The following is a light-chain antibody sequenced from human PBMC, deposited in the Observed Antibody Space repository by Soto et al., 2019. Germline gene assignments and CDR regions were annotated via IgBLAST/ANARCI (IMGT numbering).Light chain of an antibody. Sequence: AIQITQSPSSLSASVGDRVTITCRASQDIRNDLGWYQQKPGKAPKLLIYAASSLQTGVPSRFSGSGSGTDFTLTISSLXPEDFATYYCLQDYRYPPWTFGQGTKVDIK. V-gene: IGKV1-6*01. CDR1: QDIRND. CDR3: LQDYRYPPWT. CDR2: AAS. J-gene: IGKJ1*01.